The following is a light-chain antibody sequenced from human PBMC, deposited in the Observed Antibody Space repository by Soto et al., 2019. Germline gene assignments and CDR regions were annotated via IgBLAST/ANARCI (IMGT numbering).Light chain of an antibody. CDR3: SSYSSSSTLV. CDR2: EVS. CDR1: SSDVGGYKY. Sequence: QSVLTQPASVSGSPGQSITIACTGTSSDVGGYKYVSWYQQHPGKAPKLMIYEVSNRPSGVSNRFSGSKSGNTASLTISGLQAEDEADYYCSSYSSSSTLVFGTETKLTVL. J-gene: IGLJ1*01. V-gene: IGLV2-14*01.